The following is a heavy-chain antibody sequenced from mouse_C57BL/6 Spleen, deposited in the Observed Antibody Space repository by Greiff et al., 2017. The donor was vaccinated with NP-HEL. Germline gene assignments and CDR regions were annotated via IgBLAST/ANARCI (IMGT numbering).Heavy chain of an antibody. V-gene: IGHV14-3*01. CDR2: IDPANGNT. J-gene: IGHJ4*01. Sequence: EVKLEESVAELVRPGASVKLSCTASGFNIKNTYMHWVKQRPGQGLEWIGRIDPANGNTKYAPKFQGKATMTADTSSNTAYLQLSSLTSEDTAIYCGARSGGLSPMDYWGQGTSVTVSS. CDR3: ARSGGLSPMDY. CDR1: GFNIKNTY. D-gene: IGHD3-3*01.